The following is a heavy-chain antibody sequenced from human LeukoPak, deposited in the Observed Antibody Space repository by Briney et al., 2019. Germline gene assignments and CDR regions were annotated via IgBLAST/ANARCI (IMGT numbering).Heavy chain of an antibody. CDR1: GFTFSSYS. Sequence: GGSLRLSCAASGFTFSSYSMNWIRQAPGKGLQWVSYISSSGSTIYYADSVKGRFTISRDNAKNSLYLQMNSLRAEDTAVYYCARTMITFGGVIANYFDYWGQGTLVTVSS. D-gene: IGHD3-16*02. CDR2: ISSSGSTI. V-gene: IGHV3-48*04. J-gene: IGHJ4*02. CDR3: ARTMITFGGVIANYFDY.